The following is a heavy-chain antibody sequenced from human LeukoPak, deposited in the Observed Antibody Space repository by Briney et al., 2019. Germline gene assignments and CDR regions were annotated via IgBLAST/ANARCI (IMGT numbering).Heavy chain of an antibody. CDR3: AKDPNSSGWYYFDC. D-gene: IGHD6-19*01. V-gene: IGHV3-30*18. CDR2: ISYDGSNK. CDR1: GFTFSSYG. J-gene: IGHJ4*02. Sequence: GGSLRLSCAASGFTFSSYGMHWVRQAPGKGLEWVAVISYDGSNKYYADSVKGRFTISRDNSKNTLYLQMNSLRAEDTAVYYCAKDPNSSGWYYFDCWGQGTLVTVSS.